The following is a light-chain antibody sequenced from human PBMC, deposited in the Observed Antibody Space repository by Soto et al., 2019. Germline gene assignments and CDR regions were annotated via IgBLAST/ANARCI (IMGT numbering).Light chain of an antibody. CDR1: SSDVGGYNY. CDR3: SSYAGSTNLV. CDR2: EVS. V-gene: IGLV2-8*01. Sequence: QSALTQPPSASGSPGQSVTISCTGTSSDVGGYNYVSWYQQHPGKAPKLMIYEVSKRPSGVPDRFSGSKSGNTASLTVSGLQAEDEADYYCSSYAGSTNLVLGGGTQLTVL. J-gene: IGLJ2*01.